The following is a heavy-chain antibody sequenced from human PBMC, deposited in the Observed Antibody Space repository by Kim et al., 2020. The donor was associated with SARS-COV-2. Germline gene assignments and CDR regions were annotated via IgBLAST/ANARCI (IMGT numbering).Heavy chain of an antibody. D-gene: IGHD3-22*01. J-gene: IGHJ3*02. V-gene: IGHV4-31*02. Sequence: PCLKSRVTISVDTSKNQFSLKLSSVTAADTAVYYCARARITMIVVDAFDIWGQGTMVTVSS. CDR3: ARARITMIVVDAFDI.